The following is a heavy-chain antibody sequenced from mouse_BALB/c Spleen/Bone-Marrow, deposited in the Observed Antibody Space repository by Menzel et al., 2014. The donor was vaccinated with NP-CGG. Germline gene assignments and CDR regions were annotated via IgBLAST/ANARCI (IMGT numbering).Heavy chain of an antibody. D-gene: IGHD3-2*01. Sequence: QVQLKESGAELVKPGASVKLSCKASGYTFTIYYMFWVKQRPGQGLEWIGEINPSNGGTNFNEKFKSKATLTVDKSSSTAYVQLSSLTSGDSAVYYGTRNGPDSSGYPAWFAYWGQGTLVTVSA. V-gene: IGHV1S81*02. CDR2: INPSNGGT. CDR3: TRNGPDSSGYPAWFAY. CDR1: GYTFTIYY. J-gene: IGHJ3*01.